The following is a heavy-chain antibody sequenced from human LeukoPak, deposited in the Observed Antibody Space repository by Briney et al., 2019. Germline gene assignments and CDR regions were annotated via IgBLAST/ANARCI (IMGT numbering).Heavy chain of an antibody. CDR2: IYYSGST. CDR3: ARIVPTAMYFDY. J-gene: IGHJ4*02. CDR1: GGSISSGDYY. Sequence: PSQTLSLTCTVSGGSISSGDYYWSWIRQPPGKGLEWIGYIYYSGSTYYNPSLKSRVTISVDTSKNQFSLNLSSVTAADTAVYYCARIVPTAMYFDYWGQGTLVTVSS. V-gene: IGHV4-30-4*01. D-gene: IGHD2-2*01.